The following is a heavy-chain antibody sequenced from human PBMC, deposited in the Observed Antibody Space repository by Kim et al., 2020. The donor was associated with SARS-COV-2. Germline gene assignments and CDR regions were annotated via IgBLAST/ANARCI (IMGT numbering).Heavy chain of an antibody. Sequence: ASVKVSCKASGYTFTSYAMHWVRQAPGQRLEWMGWINAGNGNTKYSQKFQGRVTITRDTSASTAYMELSSLRSEDTAVYYCARDRITMVRGVIISRYGMDVWGQGTTVTVSS. CDR3: ARDRITMVRGVIISRYGMDV. V-gene: IGHV1-3*01. CDR1: GYTFTSYA. J-gene: IGHJ6*02. CDR2: INAGNGNT. D-gene: IGHD3-10*01.